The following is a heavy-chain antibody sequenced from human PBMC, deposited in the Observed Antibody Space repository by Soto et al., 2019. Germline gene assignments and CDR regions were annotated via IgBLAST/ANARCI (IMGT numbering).Heavy chain of an antibody. CDR3: ASSYGSGYRAFDY. Sequence: QVQLVQSGAEVKRPGSSVKVSCKTSGDTFSFYSINWVRQAPGLGLEWMGRVNPILSLSNYAQRFQGRVTIAADKSTSTAYMELRRLRSEATAIYYCASSYGSGYRAFDYWGQGALVNVS. CDR1: GDTFSFYS. V-gene: IGHV1-69*02. D-gene: IGHD3-10*01. CDR2: VNPILSLS. J-gene: IGHJ4*02.